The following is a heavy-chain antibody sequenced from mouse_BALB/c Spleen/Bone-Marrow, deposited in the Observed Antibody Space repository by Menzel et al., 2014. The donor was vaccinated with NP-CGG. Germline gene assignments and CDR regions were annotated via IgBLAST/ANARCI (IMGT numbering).Heavy chain of an antibody. CDR2: IYPHTSDT. CDR3: VRAPPITSVVTRDY. CDR1: GYPFTDYN. Sequence: EVQLQQSGPELVKPGASVKISCKASGYPFTDYNMHWVKGIHGKSLEWIGYIYPHTSDTGYNQKFRNKATLTVDISSSTAYMVLRSLTSEDSAVYYCVRAPPITSVVTRDYWGQGTTLTVSS. D-gene: IGHD1-1*01. V-gene: IGHV1S29*02. J-gene: IGHJ2*01.